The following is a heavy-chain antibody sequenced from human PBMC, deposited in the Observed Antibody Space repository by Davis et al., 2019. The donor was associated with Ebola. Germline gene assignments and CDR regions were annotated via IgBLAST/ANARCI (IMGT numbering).Heavy chain of an antibody. CDR1: GGSFSGYY. V-gene: IGHV4-34*01. Sequence: SETLSLTCAVYGGSFSGYYWSWIRQPPGKGLEWIGEINHSGSTHYNPSLKSRVTISVDTSKNQFSLKLSSVTAADTAVYYCARERGHYDFWSGPFRFDPWGQGTLVTVSS. CDR3: ARERGHYDFWSGPFRFDP. J-gene: IGHJ5*02. CDR2: INHSGST. D-gene: IGHD3-3*01.